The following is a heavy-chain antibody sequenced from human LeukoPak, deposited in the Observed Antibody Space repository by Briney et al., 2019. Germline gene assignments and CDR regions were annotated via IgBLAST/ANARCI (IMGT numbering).Heavy chain of an antibody. D-gene: IGHD1-26*01. CDR2: INHSGST. Sequence: PSETQSLTCAVYGGSFSGYYWSWIRQPPGKGLEWIGEINHSGSTNYNPSLKSRVTISVDTSKNQFSLKLSSVTAAATAVYYCAGGEVGGSYTWFDDYWGQGTLVTVSS. V-gene: IGHV4-34*01. J-gene: IGHJ4*02. CDR1: GGSFSGYY. CDR3: AGGEVGGSYTWFDDY.